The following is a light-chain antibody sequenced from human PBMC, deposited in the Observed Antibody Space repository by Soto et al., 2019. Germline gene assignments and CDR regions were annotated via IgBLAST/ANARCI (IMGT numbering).Light chain of an antibody. CDR3: QQYGALPPT. CDR2: GAS. V-gene: IGKV3-20*01. Sequence: EIVLTQFPGALSLSPGERVTLSCRASQTVSNTYLAWYQQRSGQAPKFLIYGASNRATGIPDRFSGSESGTDFTITISRLEPEDFVVYYCQQYGALPPTFGGGTNVEIK. J-gene: IGKJ4*01. CDR1: QTVSNTY.